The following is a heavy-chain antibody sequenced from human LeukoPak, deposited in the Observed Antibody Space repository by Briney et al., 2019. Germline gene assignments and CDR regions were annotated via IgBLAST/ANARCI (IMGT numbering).Heavy chain of an antibody. CDR3: ARDNVDPITCQMIDY. D-gene: IGHD1-20*01. CDR2: IWYVGRNK. CDR1: GFTFSIYL. V-gene: IGHV3-33*01. Sequence: RGSLRLSCLASGFTFSIYLMHWVRQPAGRGREWVAVIWYVGRNKYYARSVKGGFTISSDNSKNTQYLQMNSLRAEETAVYYCARDNVDPITCQMIDYWAQGPLVTVSS. J-gene: IGHJ4*02.